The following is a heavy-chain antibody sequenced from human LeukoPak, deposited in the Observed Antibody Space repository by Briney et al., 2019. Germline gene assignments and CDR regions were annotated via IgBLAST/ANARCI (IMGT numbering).Heavy chain of an antibody. D-gene: IGHD3-22*01. V-gene: IGHV3-11*01. J-gene: IGHJ5*02. CDR2: ISSSGSTI. CDR3: ARVAYYDSSGYPYNRFDP. Sequence: GGSLRLSCAASGFTFSDYYMSWIRQAPGKGLEWVSYISSSGSTIYYADSVKGRFTISRDNAKNSLYLQMNSLRAEDTAVYYCARVAYYDSSGYPYNRFDPWGQGTLVTVSS. CDR1: GFTFSDYY.